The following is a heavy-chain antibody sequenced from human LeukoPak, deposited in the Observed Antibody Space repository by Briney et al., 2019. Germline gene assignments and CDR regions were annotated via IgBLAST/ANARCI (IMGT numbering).Heavy chain of an antibody. D-gene: IGHD6-19*01. CDR2: INHSGST. CDR3: ARGLAVAGTGS. CDR1: GGSFSGYY. V-gene: IGHV4-34*01. Sequence: PSETLSLTCAVYGGSFSGYYWNWIRQPPGKGLEWIGEINHSGSTNYNPSLKSRVTISVDTSKNQFSLKLSSVTAADTAVYYCARGLAVAGTGSWGQGTLVTVSS. J-gene: IGHJ5*02.